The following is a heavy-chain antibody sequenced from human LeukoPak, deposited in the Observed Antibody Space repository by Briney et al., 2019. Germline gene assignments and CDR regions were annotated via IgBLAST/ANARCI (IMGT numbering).Heavy chain of an antibody. V-gene: IGHV3-15*01. CDR2: IRSKTDGGTA. Sequence: PGGSLRLSCAASGFTFTNAWMSWVRPAPGKGLEWVGRIRSKTDGGTADYAAPVKGRFTISRDDSKNTLYLQMNSLKAEDTAVYYCTHYSSGWYWGQGTLVTVS. CDR1: GFTFTNAW. CDR3: THYSSGWY. D-gene: IGHD6-19*01. J-gene: IGHJ4*02.